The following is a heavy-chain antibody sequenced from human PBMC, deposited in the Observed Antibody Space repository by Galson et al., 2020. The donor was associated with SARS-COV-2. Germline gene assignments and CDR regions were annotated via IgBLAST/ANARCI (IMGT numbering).Heavy chain of an antibody. J-gene: IGHJ4*02. D-gene: IGHD3-10*01. Sequence: ASVKVSCKASGYTFTGYYMHWVRQAPGQGLEWMGWINPNSGGTNYAQKFQGRVTMTRDTSISTAYMELSRLRSDDTAVYYCARDLLGLSSSYYYGSGAGSLGYWGQGTLVTVSS. V-gene: IGHV1-2*02. CDR2: INPNSGGT. CDR1: GYTFTGYY. CDR3: ARDLLGLSSSYYYGSGAGSLGY.